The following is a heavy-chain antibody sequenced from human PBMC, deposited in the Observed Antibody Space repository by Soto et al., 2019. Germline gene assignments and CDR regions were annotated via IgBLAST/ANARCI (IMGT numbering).Heavy chain of an antibody. CDR1: GYDYVTYA. CDR2: ISTLNGNT. CDR3: ARRVKVWWPDYYGRDV. J-gene: IGHJ6*04. D-gene: IGHD2-21*01. V-gene: IGHV1-18*01. Sequence: QAQLVQSGAEVKKPGASVNVSCKASGYDYVTYAITWVRQRPGQGLEWMGWISTLNGNTNYAQNFQGRVTMTTVTSSRIVHLELMSLSSDATAVCYCARRVKVWWPDYYGRDVWCKGTTVTVSS.